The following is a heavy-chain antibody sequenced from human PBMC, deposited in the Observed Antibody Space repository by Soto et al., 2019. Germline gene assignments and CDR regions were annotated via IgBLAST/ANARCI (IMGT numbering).Heavy chain of an antibody. CDR1: EFNFNRYG. D-gene: IGHD6-19*01. J-gene: IGHJ4*02. CDR2: ISYDGSNK. CDR3: ARDPGSSHFDY. Sequence: PGGSLRLSCSASEFNFNRYGMHWVRQAPGKGLEWVAVISYDGSNKYYADSVKGRFTISRDNSKNTIYLQMNSLRAEDTAVYYCARDPGSSHFDYWGQGALVTVSS. V-gene: IGHV3-30*19.